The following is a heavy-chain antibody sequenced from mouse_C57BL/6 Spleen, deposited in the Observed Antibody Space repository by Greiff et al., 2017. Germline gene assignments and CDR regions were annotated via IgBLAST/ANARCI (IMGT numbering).Heavy chain of an antibody. CDR3: ARHPSNYDWYFDV. Sequence: EVQLQESEGGLVQPGSSMKLSCTASGFTFSDYYMAWVRQVPEKGLEWVANINYDGSSTYYLDSLKSRFIISRDNAKNILYLQMSSLKSEDTATYYCARHPSNYDWYFDVWGTGTTVTVSS. J-gene: IGHJ1*03. V-gene: IGHV5-16*01. CDR1: GFTFSDYY. CDR2: INYDGSST. D-gene: IGHD2-5*01.